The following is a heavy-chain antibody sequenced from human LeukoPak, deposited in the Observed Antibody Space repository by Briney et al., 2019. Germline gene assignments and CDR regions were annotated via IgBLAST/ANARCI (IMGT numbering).Heavy chain of an antibody. CDR3: ARGTPSSSGWLYYGMDV. V-gene: IGHV3-23*01. D-gene: IGHD6-19*01. Sequence: GRSLRLSCAVSGFTFSDYWMTWVRQAPGKGLEWVSAISGSGGSTYYADSVKGRFTISRDNSKNTLYLQMNSLRAEDTAVYYCARGTPSSSGWLYYGMDVWGQGTTVTVSS. CDR2: ISGSGGST. J-gene: IGHJ6*02. CDR1: GFTFSDYW.